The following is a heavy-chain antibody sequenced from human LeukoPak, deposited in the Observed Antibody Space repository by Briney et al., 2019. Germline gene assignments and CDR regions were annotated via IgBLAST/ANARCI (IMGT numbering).Heavy chain of an antibody. Sequence: SETLSLTCTVSGGSISIGAYYWSWIRQHPGKGLEWIGYIYDSANSYYNPSLKSRVTISVDTSTNQFSLKLTSVTAADTAVYYCARDPCGGNSSFLDYWGQGTLVTVSS. CDR1: GGSISIGAYY. CDR2: IYDSANS. V-gene: IGHV4-31*03. D-gene: IGHD4-23*01. CDR3: ARDPCGGNSSFLDY. J-gene: IGHJ4*02.